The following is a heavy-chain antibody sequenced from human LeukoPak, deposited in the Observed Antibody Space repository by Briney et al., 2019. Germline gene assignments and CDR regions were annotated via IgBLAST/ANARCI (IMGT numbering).Heavy chain of an antibody. J-gene: IGHJ4*02. CDR1: GFTFSDYY. CDR2: ISSSGSTI. Sequence: GSLLLSCAASGFTFSDYYMSWIRQAPGKGLEWVSYISSSGSTIYYADSVKGRFTISRENAKNSLYLQMNSLRAEDTAVYYCARDQSSWYSSSIGYWGQGTLVTVSS. D-gene: IGHD6-13*01. V-gene: IGHV3-11*01. CDR3: ARDQSSWYSSSIGY.